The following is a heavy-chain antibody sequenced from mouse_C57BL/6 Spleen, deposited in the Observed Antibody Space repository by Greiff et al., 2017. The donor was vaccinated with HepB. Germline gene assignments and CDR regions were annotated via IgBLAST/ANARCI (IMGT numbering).Heavy chain of an antibody. J-gene: IGHJ1*03. D-gene: IGHD1-1*01. CDR1: GYAFTNYL. CDR3: ARGITTVWGFDV. CDR2: INPGSGGT. V-gene: IGHV1-54*01. Sequence: QVQLKQSGAELVRPGTSVKVSCKASGYAFTNYLIEWVKQRPGQGLEWIGVINPGSGGTNYNEKFKGKATLTADKSSSTAYMQLSSLTSEDSAVYFCARGITTVWGFDVWGTGTTVTVSS.